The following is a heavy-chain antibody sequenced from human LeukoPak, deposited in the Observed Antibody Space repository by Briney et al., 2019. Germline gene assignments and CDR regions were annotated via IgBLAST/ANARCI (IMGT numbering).Heavy chain of an antibody. V-gene: IGHV1-24*01. J-gene: IGHJ4*02. Sequence: ASVKVSCKVSGYTLTELSMHWVRQAPGKGLEWMGGFDPEDGETIYAQKFQGRVTMTEDTSTDTAYMELSSLRSEDTAVYYCAISGYSYGYSYFDYWGQGTLVTVSS. CDR1: GYTLTELS. CDR2: FDPEDGET. D-gene: IGHD5-18*01. CDR3: AISGYSYGYSYFDY.